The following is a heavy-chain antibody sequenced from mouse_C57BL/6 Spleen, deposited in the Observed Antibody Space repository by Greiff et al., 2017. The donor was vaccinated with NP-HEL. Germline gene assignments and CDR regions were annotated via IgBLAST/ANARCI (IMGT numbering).Heavy chain of an antibody. CDR2: IDPEDGET. J-gene: IGHJ3*01. D-gene: IGHD4-1*01. CDR1: GFNIKDYY. V-gene: IGHV14-2*01. CDR3: AREIPANWSWFAY. Sequence: EVKLMESGAELVKPGASVKLSCTASGFNIKDYYMHWVKQRTEQGLEWIGRIDPEDGETKYAPKFQGKATITADTSSNTAYLQLSSLTSEDTAVYYCAREIPANWSWFAYWGQGTLVTVSA.